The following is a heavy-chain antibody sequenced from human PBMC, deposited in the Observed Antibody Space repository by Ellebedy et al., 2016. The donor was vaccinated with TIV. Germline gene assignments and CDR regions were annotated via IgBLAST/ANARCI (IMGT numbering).Heavy chain of an antibody. Sequence: MPSETLSLTCTVSGASISTYYWSWIRQPPGKGLAWIGYIYHTGSTTYNPSLKSRVTISVDVSTNHFSLRLTSVTAADTAVYYCARDSQSAWFGRPRHYFDHWGQGALVTVSP. V-gene: IGHV4-59*01. CDR1: GASISTYY. CDR2: IYHTGST. CDR3: ARDSQSAWFGRPRHYFDH. J-gene: IGHJ4*02. D-gene: IGHD3-10*01.